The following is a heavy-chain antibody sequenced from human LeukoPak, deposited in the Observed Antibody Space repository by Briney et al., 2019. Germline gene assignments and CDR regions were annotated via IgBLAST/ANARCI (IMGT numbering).Heavy chain of an antibody. CDR2: IYDTGSS. J-gene: IGHJ4*02. CDR1: GGSISSYY. CDR3: ARGVYNDISGYYPDY. Sequence: SETLSLTCTVSGGSISSYYWNWMRQPPGKGLEWIGYIYDTGSSSYNPSLKSRVTISVDTSKNQFSLKVRSVTAADTAVYYCARGVYNDISGYYPDYWGQGTLVTVSS. V-gene: IGHV4-59*01. D-gene: IGHD3-22*01.